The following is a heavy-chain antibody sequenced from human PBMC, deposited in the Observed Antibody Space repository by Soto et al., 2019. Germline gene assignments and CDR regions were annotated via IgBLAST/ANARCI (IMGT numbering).Heavy chain of an antibody. CDR1: GFTYTNYG. Sequence: PGGSLRLSCAVSGFTYTNYGMHWVRQAPGKGLEWVAVIWYDGSKKYYADSVKGRFTISRDNSKNTLDLQMNDLRAEDTAVYYCARDRANWFDPWGQGTLVTVSS. CDR2: IWYDGSKK. CDR3: ARDRANWFDP. V-gene: IGHV3-33*01. J-gene: IGHJ5*02.